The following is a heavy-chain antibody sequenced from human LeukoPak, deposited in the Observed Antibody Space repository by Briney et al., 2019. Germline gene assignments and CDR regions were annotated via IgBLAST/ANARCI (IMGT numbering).Heavy chain of an antibody. CDR1: GFTFSSYS. CDR2: ISSNGGST. J-gene: IGHJ4*02. Sequence: GGSLRLSCAASGFTFSSYSMHWVRQAPGKGLEFVSAISSNGGSTYYANSVKGRFTISRDISKNTLYLQMGSLRAEDTAVYYCARGSTYSSGWYTGFDYWGQGTLVTVSS. D-gene: IGHD6-19*01. V-gene: IGHV3-64*01. CDR3: ARGSTYSSGWYTGFDY.